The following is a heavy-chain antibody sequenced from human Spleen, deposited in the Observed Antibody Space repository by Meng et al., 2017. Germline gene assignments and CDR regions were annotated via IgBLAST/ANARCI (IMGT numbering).Heavy chain of an antibody. Sequence: SETLSLTCTVSGYSISSGYYWGWIRQPPGKGLEWIGSIYHSGSTYYNPSLKSRVTISVDTSKNQFSLKLSSVTAADTAVYYCAREFMVRGVTLYYYYYGMDVWGQGTAVTVSS. J-gene: IGHJ6*02. D-gene: IGHD3-10*01. CDR2: IYHSGST. V-gene: IGHV4-38-2*02. CDR3: AREFMVRGVTLYYYYYGMDV. CDR1: GYSISSGYY.